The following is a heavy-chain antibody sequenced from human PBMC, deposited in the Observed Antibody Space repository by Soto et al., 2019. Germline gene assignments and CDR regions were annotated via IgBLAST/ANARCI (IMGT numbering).Heavy chain of an antibody. J-gene: IGHJ4*02. CDR3: WQPDNTALPHLDS. Sequence: QVHLVQSGAEVKSPGSAVKVSCQVSGAGVTCCNYGRNWVRQAPGLGLEWMGGTIHAFGTANYAEKFQGRVTIAADTSPTTVYMELSTLRSDDTALYYCWQPDNTALPHLDSWGQGTLVSVSS. V-gene: IGHV1-69*06. CDR2: TIHAFGTA. D-gene: IGHD1-1*01. CDR1: GAGVTCCNYG.